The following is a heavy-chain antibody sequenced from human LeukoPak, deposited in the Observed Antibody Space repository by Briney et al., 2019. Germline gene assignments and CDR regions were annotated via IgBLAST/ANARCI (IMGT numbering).Heavy chain of an antibody. D-gene: IGHD3-16*01. CDR1: GGSTSSGGYY. CDR3: ARDAGGGMAPGYFDL. J-gene: IGHJ2*01. CDR2: IYYSGST. V-gene: IGHV4-31*03. Sequence: SQTLSLTCTVSGGSTSSGGYYWSWLRQHPGTGLEWLGYIYYSGSTYYNPSLKSRVTISVDTSKNQFSLKLSSVTAADTAVYYCARDAGGGMAPGYFDLWGRGTLVTVSS.